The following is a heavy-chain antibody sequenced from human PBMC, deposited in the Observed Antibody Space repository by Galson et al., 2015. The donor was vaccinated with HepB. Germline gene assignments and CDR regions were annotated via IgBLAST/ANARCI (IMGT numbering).Heavy chain of an antibody. CDR2: ISISDNII. Sequence: SLRLSCAASGFTFSSYEMNWVRQAPGKGLEWISYISISDNIIYYADSVKGRFTISRDNAKNSLYLQMNSLRAGDTAVYYCAKRVPGWGFQHWGQGTLVTVSS. V-gene: IGHV3-48*03. CDR1: GFTFSSYE. J-gene: IGHJ1*01. D-gene: IGHD3-16*01. CDR3: AKRVPGWGFQH.